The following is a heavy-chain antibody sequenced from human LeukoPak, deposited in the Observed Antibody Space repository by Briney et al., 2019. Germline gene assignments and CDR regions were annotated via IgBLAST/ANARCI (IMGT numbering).Heavy chain of an antibody. CDR3: ATGYTKTSRRGDY. Sequence: GGSLRLSCAGSGFTFGSYAMNWVRQAPGKGLEWVSAITESGGDTYYADSVKGRFAISRDDSKNTVFLQMNSLRAEDSAMYYCATGYTKTSRRGDYWGQGTLVTVSS. J-gene: IGHJ4*02. CDR2: ITESGGDT. V-gene: IGHV3-23*01. D-gene: IGHD3-16*02. CDR1: GFTFGSYA.